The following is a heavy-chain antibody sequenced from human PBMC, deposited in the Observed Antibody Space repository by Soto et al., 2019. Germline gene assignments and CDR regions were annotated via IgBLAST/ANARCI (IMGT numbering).Heavy chain of an antibody. Sequence: PVGPLRLSYATSGFTFIGYTLSWVRQAPGKGLELVSYISSANSAIYYADSVKGRSEISRDNAKTSMFLQLHSLRAEDTAIYYCARVGWELTFDYWGQGAQVTVSS. CDR1: GFTFIGYT. V-gene: IGHV3-48*01. CDR3: ARVGWELTFDY. CDR2: ISSANSAI. D-gene: IGHD1-7*01. J-gene: IGHJ4*02.